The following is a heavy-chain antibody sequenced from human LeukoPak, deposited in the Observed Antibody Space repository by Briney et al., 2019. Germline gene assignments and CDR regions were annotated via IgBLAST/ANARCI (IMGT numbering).Heavy chain of an antibody. CDR2: IAVLSGKT. Sequence: ASVKVSCKASGFPFVRRGFTWVRQAAGQGLEWMGWIAVLSGKTEFAQKFRDRVTMTTDTSTSTAYMALKSLRADDTAVYYCVKDNSGLAGVSMDLWGQGTQVTVSS. CDR3: VKDNSGLAGVSMDL. V-gene: IGHV1-18*01. J-gene: IGHJ4*02. D-gene: IGHD3-10*01. CDR1: GFPFVRRG.